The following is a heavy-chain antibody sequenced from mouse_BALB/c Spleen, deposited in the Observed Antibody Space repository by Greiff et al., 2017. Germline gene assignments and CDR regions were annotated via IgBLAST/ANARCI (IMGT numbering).Heavy chain of an antibody. J-gene: IGHJ3*01. V-gene: IGHV1-69*02. Sequence: QVQLQQPGAELVRPGASVKLSCKASGYTFTSYWINWVKQRPGQGLEWIGNIYPSDSYTNYNQKFKDKATLTVDKSSSTAYMQLSSPTSEDSAVYYCTRGRDYYGYDGFAYWGQGTLVTVSA. D-gene: IGHD2-2*01. CDR1: GYTFTSYW. CDR3: TRGRDYYGYDGFAY. CDR2: IYPSDSYT.